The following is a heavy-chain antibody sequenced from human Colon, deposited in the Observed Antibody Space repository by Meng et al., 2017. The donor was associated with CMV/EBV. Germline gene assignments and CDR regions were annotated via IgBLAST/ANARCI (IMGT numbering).Heavy chain of an antibody. Sequence: ASVKVSCKVSGYTFINHGINWVRQAPGQGLEGLGWISVYNGNTNYAEKLEGSVTISTNPATSTAYMELRSLTSDGTAVYDCATGASSSASYGPFVWFDAWGQGTLVTVSS. D-gene: IGHD1-26*01. CDR1: GYTFINHG. CDR3: ATGASSSASYGPFVWFDA. CDR2: ISVYNGNT. V-gene: IGHV1-18*01. J-gene: IGHJ5*02.